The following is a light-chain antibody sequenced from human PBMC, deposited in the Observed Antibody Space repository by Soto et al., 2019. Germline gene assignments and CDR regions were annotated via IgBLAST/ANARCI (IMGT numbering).Light chain of an antibody. CDR2: DAS. CDR3: QQRSNWPPWT. V-gene: IGKV3-11*01. CDR1: QAVRNNY. J-gene: IGKJ1*01. Sequence: EFVLTQSPGTLSLSPGERASLSCRASQAVRNNYLAWYQQKPGQAPRLLIYDASNRATGIPARFSGSGSGTDFTLTISSLEPEDFAVYYCQQRSNWPPWTFGQGTRWIS.